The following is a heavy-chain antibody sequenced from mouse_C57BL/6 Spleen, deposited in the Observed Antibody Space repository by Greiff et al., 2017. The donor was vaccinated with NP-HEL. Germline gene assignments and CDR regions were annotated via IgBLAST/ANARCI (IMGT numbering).Heavy chain of an antibody. D-gene: IGHD2-1*01. Sequence: QVQLQQPGAELVKPGASVKMSCKASGYTFTSYWITWVKQRPGQGLEWIGDIYPGSGSTNYNEKFKSKATLTLDTSSSTAYMQLSSLTSEDSAVYYCARDGNFYFDYWGQGTTLTVSS. CDR2: IYPGSGST. V-gene: IGHV1-55*01. CDR1: GYTFTSYW. CDR3: ARDGNFYFDY. J-gene: IGHJ2*01.